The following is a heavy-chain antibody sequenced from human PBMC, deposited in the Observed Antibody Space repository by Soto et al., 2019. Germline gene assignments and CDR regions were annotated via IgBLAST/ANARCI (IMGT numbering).Heavy chain of an antibody. CDR3: AKARCTTTDCYVPDY. Sequence: EVQLLESGGGLVQPGGSLRLSCVASGFTFSTYTMSWVRQAPGKGLEWVSVITGSGGRPSYADSVQGRFSISRDNPKNTPYLQMNSLRGEDTAMYYCAKARCTTTDCYVPDYWGQGTLVTVSS. V-gene: IGHV3-23*01. CDR1: GFTFSTYT. J-gene: IGHJ4*02. CDR2: ITGSGGRP. D-gene: IGHD1-26*01.